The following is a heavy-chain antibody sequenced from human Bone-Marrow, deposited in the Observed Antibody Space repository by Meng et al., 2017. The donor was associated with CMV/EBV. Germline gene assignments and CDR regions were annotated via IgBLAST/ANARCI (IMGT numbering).Heavy chain of an antibody. Sequence: FSSYGMHGVRQAPGKGLEWVAFIRYDGSNKYYADSVKGRFTISRDNSKNTLYLQMNSLRAEDTAVYYCAKDGIAVAGTIGTDWYFDLWGRGTLVTVSS. CDR3: AKDGIAVAGTIGTDWYFDL. CDR1: FSSYG. V-gene: IGHV3-30*02. D-gene: IGHD6-19*01. CDR2: IRYDGSNK. J-gene: IGHJ2*01.